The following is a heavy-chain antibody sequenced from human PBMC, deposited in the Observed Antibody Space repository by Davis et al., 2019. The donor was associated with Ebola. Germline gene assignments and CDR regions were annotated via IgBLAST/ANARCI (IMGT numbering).Heavy chain of an antibody. D-gene: IGHD1-26*01. J-gene: IGHJ4*02. CDR1: GGSISSGGYY. CDR2: IYYSGST. CDR3: ARVGSYYSSFGY. Sequence: LRLSCTVSGGSISSGGYYWSWIRQHPGKGLEWIGYIYYSGSTYYNPSLKSRVTISVDTSKNQFSLKLSSVTAADTAVYYCARVGSYYSSFGYWGQGTLVTVSS. V-gene: IGHV4-31*03.